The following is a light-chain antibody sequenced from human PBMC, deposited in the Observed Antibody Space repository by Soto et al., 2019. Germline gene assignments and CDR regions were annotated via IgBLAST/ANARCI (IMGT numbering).Light chain of an antibody. Sequence: QSALTQPASVSGSPGQSITISCTGTSSDVGVYDFVSWYQQHPAKAPKLLIYEVSYRPSGVSDRFSGSKSGNTASLTISGLQAEDEADYYCCSYTSSSTVIFGGGTKLNVL. CDR3: CSYTSSSTVI. CDR2: EVS. V-gene: IGLV2-14*01. CDR1: SSDVGVYDF. J-gene: IGLJ2*01.